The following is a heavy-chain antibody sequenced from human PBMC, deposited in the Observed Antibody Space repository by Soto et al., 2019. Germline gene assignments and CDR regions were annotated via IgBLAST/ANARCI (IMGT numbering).Heavy chain of an antibody. CDR3: ARDPRGYSGYEFDY. V-gene: IGHV1-2*04. Sequence: PGESLKISCKGSGYSFTSYYMHWVRQAPGQGLEWMGWINPNSGGTNYAQKFQGWVTMTRDTSISTAYMELSRLRSDDTAVYYCARDPRGYSGYEFDYWGQGTLVTVSS. CDR1: GYSFTSYY. D-gene: IGHD5-12*01. CDR2: INPNSGGT. J-gene: IGHJ4*02.